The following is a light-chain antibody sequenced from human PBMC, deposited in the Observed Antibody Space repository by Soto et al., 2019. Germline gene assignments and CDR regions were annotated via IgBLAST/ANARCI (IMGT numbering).Light chain of an antibody. V-gene: IGLV1-44*01. CDR1: SSSIGSNT. CDR2: GTD. Sequence: QSVLTQPPSASGTPGQRVTISCSGSSSSIGSNTVNWYQQLPGTAPKLLIYGTDQRPSGLPDRFSGSKSGTSASLAISGLQSEDEADYYCTAWDDSLHGWVFGGGTKLTVL. J-gene: IGLJ3*02. CDR3: TAWDDSLHGWV.